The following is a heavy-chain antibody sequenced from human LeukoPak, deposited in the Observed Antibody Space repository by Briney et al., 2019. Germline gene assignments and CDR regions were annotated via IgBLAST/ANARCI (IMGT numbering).Heavy chain of an antibody. Sequence: GGSLRLSYAASGFTFSTYNMNWVRQAPGKGLEWVSSITSSSSYIYYADSVKGRFTISRDNAKNSLYLQMNSLRAEDTAVYYCARADSEYCSGGSCYGATDYWGQGTLVTVSS. J-gene: IGHJ4*02. CDR3: ARADSEYCSGGSCYGATDY. V-gene: IGHV3-21*01. CDR1: GFTFSTYN. CDR2: ITSSSSYI. D-gene: IGHD2-15*01.